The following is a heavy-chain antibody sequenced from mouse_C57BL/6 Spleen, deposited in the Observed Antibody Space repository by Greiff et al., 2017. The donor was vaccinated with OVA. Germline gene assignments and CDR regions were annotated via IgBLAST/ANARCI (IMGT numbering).Heavy chain of an antibody. CDR1: GFTFSSYG. CDR3: AREGPNWDLYAMDC. Sequence: EVMLVESGGDLVKPGGSLKLSCAASGFTFSSYGMSWVRQTPDKRLEWVATISSGGSYTYYPDSVKGRFTISRDNAKNTLYLQMSSLTSEDTAMYDCAREGPNWDLYAMDCWGQGTSVAVSS. J-gene: IGHJ4*01. CDR2: ISSGGSYT. D-gene: IGHD4-1*01. V-gene: IGHV5-6*01.